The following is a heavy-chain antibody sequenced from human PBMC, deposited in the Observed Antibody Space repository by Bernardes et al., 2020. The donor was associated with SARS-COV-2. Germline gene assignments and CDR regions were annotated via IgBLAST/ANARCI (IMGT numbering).Heavy chain of an antibody. CDR3: ARDGVYGSYWFDP. Sequence: SETLSLTCAVYGGSFSGYYWSWIRQPPGKGLEWIGEINHSGSTSYNPSLKSRVAMSVDTSKNQFSLKLNSVTAADTAVYYCARDGVYGSYWFDPWGQGTLVTVS. V-gene: IGHV4-34*01. CDR1: GGSFSGYY. CDR2: INHSGST. J-gene: IGHJ5*02. D-gene: IGHD3-10*01.